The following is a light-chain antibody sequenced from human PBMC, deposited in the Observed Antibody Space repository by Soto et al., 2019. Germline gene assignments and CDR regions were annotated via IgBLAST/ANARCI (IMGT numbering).Light chain of an antibody. CDR1: SSDVGGYSY. CDR3: SSFSSITREV. V-gene: IGLV2-14*01. CDR2: EVS. J-gene: IGLJ2*01. Sequence: QSALTQPASVSGSPGQSITISCTGTSSDVGGYSYVSWYQRHPGKTPKLMIYEVSNRPSGVSHRFSGSKSGNTASLTISGLQTEDEADYYCSSFSSITREVFGGGTKVTVL.